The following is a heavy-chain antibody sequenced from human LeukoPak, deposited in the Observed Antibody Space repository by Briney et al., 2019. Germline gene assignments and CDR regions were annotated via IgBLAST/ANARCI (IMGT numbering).Heavy chain of an antibody. V-gene: IGHV3-66*01. D-gene: IGHD2-2*01. Sequence: GGSLRLSCAASGFTVSSNYMNWVRQAPGKGLEWVSIIYSDGDTYYTDSVKGRFTISRDNSKNTLYLQMNSLRAEDTAVYYCAKGLRYIVVADMEPCYGMDVWGQGTTVTVSS. CDR2: IYSDGDT. CDR1: GFTVSSNY. J-gene: IGHJ6*02. CDR3: AKGLRYIVVADMEPCYGMDV.